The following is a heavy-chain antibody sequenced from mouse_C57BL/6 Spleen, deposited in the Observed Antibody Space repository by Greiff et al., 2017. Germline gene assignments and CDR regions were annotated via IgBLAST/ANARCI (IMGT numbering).Heavy chain of an antibody. V-gene: IGHV3-6*01. J-gene: IGHJ4*01. CDR3: AREGGIYYYGSSYDYAMDY. Sequence: DVKLQESGPGLVKPSQSLSLTCSVTGYSITSGYYWNWIRQFPGNKLEWMGYISYDGSNNYNPSLKNRISITRDTSKNQFFLKLNSVTTEDTATYYCAREGGIYYYGSSYDYAMDYWGQGTSVTVSS. D-gene: IGHD1-1*01. CDR1: GYSITSGYY. CDR2: ISYDGSN.